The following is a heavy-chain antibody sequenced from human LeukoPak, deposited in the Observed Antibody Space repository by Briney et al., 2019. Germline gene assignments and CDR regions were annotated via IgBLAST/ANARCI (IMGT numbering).Heavy chain of an antibody. V-gene: IGHV2-5*01. CDR3: VHRPYTLVAATKVNWFDP. D-gene: IGHD2-15*01. Sequence: SGPTPVKPTQTLTLTCTVSGFSLSTSGVGVGWIRQPPGKALEWLALIYWNDDKRYSPSLKSRLTITKDTSKNQVVLTMTNMDPVDTATYYRVHRPYTLVAATKVNWFDPWGQGTLVTVSS. J-gene: IGHJ5*02. CDR2: IYWNDDK. CDR1: GFSLSTSGVG.